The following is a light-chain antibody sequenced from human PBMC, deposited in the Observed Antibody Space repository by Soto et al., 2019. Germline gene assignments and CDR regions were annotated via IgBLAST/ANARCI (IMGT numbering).Light chain of an antibody. CDR2: KAS. J-gene: IGKJ4*01. CDR1: QTISSW. Sequence: DIQMTQSPSTLSGSLGDRVTITCRASQTISSWLAWYKQKPGKAPKLLSYKASTLYGGVPSRVRGSGSGTDFALTITSLKAEEFETSNCQPLRMYPANFGEGTKVDIK. V-gene: IGKV1-5*03. CDR3: QPLRMYPAN.